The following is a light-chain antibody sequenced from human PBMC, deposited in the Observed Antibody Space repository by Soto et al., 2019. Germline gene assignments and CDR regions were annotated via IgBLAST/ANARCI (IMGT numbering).Light chain of an antibody. CDR3: NSYTSSPTYV. Sequence: QSVLTQPASVSGSPGQSITISCTGTANDVGAYNYVSWYQQHPGKAPKLMIYDVSNRPSGVSDRFSGSKSGNTASLTISGLQVEDEADYYCNSYTSSPTYVFGTGTKLTVL. CDR1: ANDVGAYNY. V-gene: IGLV2-14*01. CDR2: DVS. J-gene: IGLJ1*01.